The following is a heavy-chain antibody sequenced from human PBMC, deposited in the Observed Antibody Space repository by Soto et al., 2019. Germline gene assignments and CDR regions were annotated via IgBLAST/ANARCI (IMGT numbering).Heavy chain of an antibody. CDR1: GFTFYTYA. CDR3: AKGRLAVGSDWFDS. Sequence: PGGSLRLSCEASGFTFYTYAMIWVRQAPGKGREWVTAIDSDGTDTYYADFVKGRFTVSRDNSKNTLYLQMRSLTAEDTALYYCAKGRLAVGSDWFDSWGPGTLVTVSS. V-gene: IGHV3-23*05. CDR2: IDSDGTDT. J-gene: IGHJ5*01. D-gene: IGHD1-26*01.